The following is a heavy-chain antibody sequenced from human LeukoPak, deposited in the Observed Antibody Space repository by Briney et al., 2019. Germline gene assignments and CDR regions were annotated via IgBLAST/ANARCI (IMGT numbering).Heavy chain of an antibody. CDR2: ISYDGSNK. V-gene: IGHV3-30-3*01. Sequence: GGSLRLSCAASGFTFSSYAMHWVRQAPGKGLEWVAVISYDGSNKYYADSVKGRFTISRDNSKNTLYLQMNSLRAEDTAVYYCAREGITMVRGVMVDWFDPWGQGTLVTVSS. D-gene: IGHD3-10*01. CDR3: AREGITMVRGVMVDWFDP. CDR1: GFTFSSYA. J-gene: IGHJ5*02.